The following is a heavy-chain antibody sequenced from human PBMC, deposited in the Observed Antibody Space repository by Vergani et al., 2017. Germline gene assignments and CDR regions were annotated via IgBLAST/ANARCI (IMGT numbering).Heavy chain of an antibody. J-gene: IGHJ6*03. Sequence: VQLVESGGVVVQPGGSLRLSCAASGFTFDDYTMHWVRQAPGKGLEWVAVIWYDGSNKYYADYVKGRFTISRDNSKNTLYLQMNSLRAEDTAVYYCARVRCSSTSCYSYYYYYMDVWSKGTTVTVSS. CDR2: IWYDGSNK. CDR3: ARVRCSSTSCYSYYYYYMDV. V-gene: IGHV3-33*08. CDR1: GFTFDDYT. D-gene: IGHD2-2*01.